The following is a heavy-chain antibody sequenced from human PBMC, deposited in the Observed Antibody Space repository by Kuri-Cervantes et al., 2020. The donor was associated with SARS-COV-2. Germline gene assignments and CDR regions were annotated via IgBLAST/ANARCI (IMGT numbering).Heavy chain of an antibody. CDR2: IYHSGST. D-gene: IGHD6-6*01. J-gene: IGHJ3*02. CDR3: ARPSIAARADAFDI. Sequence: ESLKISCTVSGYSISSGYYWGWIRQPPGKGLEWIGNIYHSGSTYYHPSLKSRVTISVDTSKNQFPLKLSSVTAADTAVYYCARPSIAARADAFDIWGQGTMVTVSS. CDR1: GYSISSGYY. V-gene: IGHV4-38-2*02.